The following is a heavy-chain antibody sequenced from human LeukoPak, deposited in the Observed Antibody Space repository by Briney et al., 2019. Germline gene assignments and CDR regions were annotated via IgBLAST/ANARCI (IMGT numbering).Heavy chain of an antibody. CDR1: GGSFSSYS. CDR2: MYSSGST. V-gene: IGHV4-4*07. CDR3: ARWSSGSYYYVDY. D-gene: IGHD3-22*01. Sequence: SETLSLTCTVSGGSFSSYSWSWIRQPAGKGLEWIGRMYSSGSTNYNPSLKSRVTMSVDTSKNQFSLKLSSVTAADTAVYYCARWSSGSYYYVDYWGQGTLVTVSS. J-gene: IGHJ4*02.